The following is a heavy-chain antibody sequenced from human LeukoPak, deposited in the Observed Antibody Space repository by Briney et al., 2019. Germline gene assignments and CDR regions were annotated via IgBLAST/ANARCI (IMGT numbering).Heavy chain of an antibody. CDR1: GFTFSSYA. CDR3: AKFGGGYGSGSYGEYYYYYYGMDV. CDR2: ISGSGGST. D-gene: IGHD3-10*01. J-gene: IGHJ6*04. V-gene: IGHV3-23*01. Sequence: AGGSLRLYCAASGFTFSSYAMRWVRQAPGKGLEWVSAISGSGGSTYYADSVKGRFTISRDNSKNTLYLQMNSLRAEDTAVYYCAKFGGGYGSGSYGEYYYYYYGMDVWGKGTTVTVSS.